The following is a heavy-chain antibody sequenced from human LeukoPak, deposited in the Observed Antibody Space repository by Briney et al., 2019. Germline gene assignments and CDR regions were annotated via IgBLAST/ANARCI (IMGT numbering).Heavy chain of an antibody. Sequence: SETLSLTCTVSGGSISSYYWSWIRQPPGKGLEWIGYIYYSGSTNYNPSLKSRVTISVDTSKNQFSLKLSSVTAADTAVYYCARHWPHPLWAFDIWGQGTMVTVSS. D-gene: IGHD2-21*01. CDR2: IYYSGST. J-gene: IGHJ3*02. V-gene: IGHV4-59*08. CDR3: ARHWPHPLWAFDI. CDR1: GGSISSYY.